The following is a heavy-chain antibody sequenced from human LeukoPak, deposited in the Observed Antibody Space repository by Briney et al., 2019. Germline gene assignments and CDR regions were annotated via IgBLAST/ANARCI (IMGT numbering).Heavy chain of an antibody. Sequence: SETLSLTCTVSGGSISSYYWSWIRQPAGKGLEWIGRIYTSGSTNYNPSPKSRVTMSVDTSKNQFSLKLSSVTAADTAVYYRARDCRDYYYYGMDVWGQGTTVTVSS. D-gene: IGHD3-10*01. J-gene: IGHJ6*02. CDR3: ARDCRDYYYYGMDV. CDR2: IYTSGST. V-gene: IGHV4-4*07. CDR1: GGSISSYY.